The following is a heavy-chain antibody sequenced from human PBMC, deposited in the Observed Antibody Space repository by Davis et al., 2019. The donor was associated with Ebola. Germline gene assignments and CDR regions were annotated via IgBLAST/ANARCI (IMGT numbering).Heavy chain of an antibody. V-gene: IGHV4-34*01. Sequence: MPSETLSLTCAVYGGSFSGYYWSWIRQPPGKGLEWIGEINHSGSTNYNPSLKSRVTISVDTSKNQFSLKLSSVTAADTAVYYCARGTGAYYYYGMDVWGQGTTVTVSS. CDR2: INHSGST. D-gene: IGHD1-14*01. CDR1: GGSFSGYY. J-gene: IGHJ6*02. CDR3: ARGTGAYYYYGMDV.